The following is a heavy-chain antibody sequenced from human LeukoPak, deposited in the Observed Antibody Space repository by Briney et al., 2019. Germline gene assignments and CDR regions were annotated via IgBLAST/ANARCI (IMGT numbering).Heavy chain of an antibody. D-gene: IGHD4-11*01. J-gene: IGHJ6*02. Sequence: LETLSLTCTVSGGSISSHLRSWIWEPPGKGLEWIGYIYYSGSSNYNPSLKSRVTISVYPSKNQFSLKLSSVTAADTAVYYCARLEMTTVTTYSKRGFGMDVWGQGTTVTVSS. CDR2: IYYSGSS. CDR3: ARLEMTTVTTYSKRGFGMDV. CDR1: GGSISSHL. V-gene: IGHV4-59*08.